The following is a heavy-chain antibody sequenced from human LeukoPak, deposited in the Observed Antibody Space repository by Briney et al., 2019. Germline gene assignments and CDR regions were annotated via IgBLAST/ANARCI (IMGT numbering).Heavy chain of an antibody. V-gene: IGHV1-8*03. CDR3: ARDLRGSGSYDFDY. Sequence: GASVKVSCKASGYTFTSYGISWVRQAPGQGLKWMGWMNPNSGNTGYAQKFQGRVTITRNTSISTAYMELSSLRSEDTAVYYCARDLRGSGSYDFDYWGQGTLVTVSS. CDR2: MNPNSGNT. D-gene: IGHD3-10*01. CDR1: GYTFTSYG. J-gene: IGHJ4*02.